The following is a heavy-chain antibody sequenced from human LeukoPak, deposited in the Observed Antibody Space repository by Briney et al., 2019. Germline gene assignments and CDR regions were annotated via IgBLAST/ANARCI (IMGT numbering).Heavy chain of an antibody. D-gene: IGHD6-19*01. Sequence: GGYLRLSCAASGFTFDDYAMHWVRQAPGKGREWGLGISWTSGSIAYADFVKGRFTISRDNAKNSLYLQMNSLRAEDTALYYCAKDNLPVIAVADYWGQGTLVTVSS. CDR3: AKDNLPVIAVADY. CDR2: ISWTSGSI. V-gene: IGHV3-9*01. J-gene: IGHJ4*02. CDR1: GFTFDDYA.